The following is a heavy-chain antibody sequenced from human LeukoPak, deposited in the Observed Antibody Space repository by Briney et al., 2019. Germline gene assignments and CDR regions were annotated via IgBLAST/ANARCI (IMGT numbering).Heavy chain of an antibody. J-gene: IGHJ4*02. CDR1: GFTFSSYA. CDR2: ISGSGGST. V-gene: IGHV3-23*01. D-gene: IGHD3-3*01. Sequence: GGSLRLSCAASGFTFSSYAMSWVRQAPGKGLELVSAISGSGGSTYYADSVKGRFTISRDNSKNTLYLQMNSLRAEDTAVYYCAKAVYYDFWSGYFFDYWGQGTLVTVSS. CDR3: AKAVYYDFWSGYFFDY.